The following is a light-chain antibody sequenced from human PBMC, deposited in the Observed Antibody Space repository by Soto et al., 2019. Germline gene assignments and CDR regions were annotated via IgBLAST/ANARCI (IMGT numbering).Light chain of an antibody. J-gene: IGKJ1*01. CDR2: GAS. Sequence: EIVLTQSPGTLSFSPGERATLSFRASQSVSSNFLAWYQEKLGQAPRLLIYGASKRATGIPDRFSGSGSGTDFTLTISRLEPEDFATYYCQQAKNFPWTFGQGTKVDIK. V-gene: IGKV3-20*01. CDR3: QQAKNFPWT. CDR1: QSVSSNF.